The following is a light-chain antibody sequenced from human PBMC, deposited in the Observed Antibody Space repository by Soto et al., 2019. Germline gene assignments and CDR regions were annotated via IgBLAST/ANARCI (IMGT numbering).Light chain of an antibody. J-gene: IGKJ1*01. CDR1: QSVRSTY. V-gene: IGKV3D-20*02. CDR2: GAS. Sequence: EIVLTQSPGTLSLSPGERATLSCRASQSVRSTYLAWYQQKPGQAPRLLIYGASTRATGIPARFSGSGSGTEFTLTISSLEPEDFAVYYCQERTGWPPWTFGQGTKVDIK. CDR3: QERTGWPPWT.